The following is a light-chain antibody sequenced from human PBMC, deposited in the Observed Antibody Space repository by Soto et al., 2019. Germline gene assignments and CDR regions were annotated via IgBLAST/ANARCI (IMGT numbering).Light chain of an antibody. CDR1: QSVNSGY. CDR3: WQQPASPPLT. Sequence: EIVLTQSPGTLSLSPGERATLSCRASQSVNSGYLAWYQQKPGQAPRLLIYATSIRAAGIPDRFSGSGSGTDFSPTISRREPEDVAAYYYWQQPASPPLTFGGGTKVE. CDR2: ATS. J-gene: IGKJ4*02. V-gene: IGKV3-20*01.